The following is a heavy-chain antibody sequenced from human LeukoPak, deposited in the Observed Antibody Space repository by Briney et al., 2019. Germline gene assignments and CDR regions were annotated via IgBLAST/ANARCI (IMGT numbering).Heavy chain of an antibody. CDR3: AGGNSGSYSYRYYYYYMDV. J-gene: IGHJ6*03. CDR1: GFTFSSYW. Sequence: PGGSLRLSCAASGFTFSSYWMSWVRQAPGKGLEWVANIKQDGSEKYYVDSVKGRFTISRDNAKNSLYLQMNSLRAEDTAVYYCAGGNSGSYSYRYYYYYMDVWGKGTTVTISS. V-gene: IGHV3-7*01. CDR2: IKQDGSEK. D-gene: IGHD1-26*01.